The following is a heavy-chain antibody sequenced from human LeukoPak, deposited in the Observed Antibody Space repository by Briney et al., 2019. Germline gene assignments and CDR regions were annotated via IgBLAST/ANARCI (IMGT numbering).Heavy chain of an antibody. CDR3: ARDSSTGYTYGSPQY. V-gene: IGHV1-2*06. CDR1: GYTFTGYY. J-gene: IGHJ4*02. Sequence: ASVKVSCKASGYTFTGYYMHWVRQAPGQGLEWMGRINPNSGGTNYAQKFQGRVTMTRDTSISTAYMELSRLRSDDTAVYYCARDSSTGYTYGSPQYWGQGTLVTVSS. CDR2: INPNSGGT. D-gene: IGHD5-18*01.